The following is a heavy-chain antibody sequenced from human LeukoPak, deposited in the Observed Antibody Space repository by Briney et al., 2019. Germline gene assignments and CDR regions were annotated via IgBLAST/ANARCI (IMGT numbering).Heavy chain of an antibody. V-gene: IGHV3-11*01. Sequence: PGGSLRLSCAASGFTFSDYYMSWIRQAPGKGLEWVSYISSSGSTIYYADSVKGRFTISRDNAKNSLYLQMSSLRAEDTAVYYCARENNRYCSGGSCYYLDYWGQGTLVTVSS. CDR3: ARENNRYCSGGSCYYLDY. CDR2: ISSSGSTI. D-gene: IGHD2-15*01. J-gene: IGHJ4*02. CDR1: GFTFSDYY.